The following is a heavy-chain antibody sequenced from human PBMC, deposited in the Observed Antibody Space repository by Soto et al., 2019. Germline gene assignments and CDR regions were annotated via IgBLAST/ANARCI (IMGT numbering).Heavy chain of an antibody. J-gene: IGHJ3*02. Sequence: SGTLSLTCAVYGGSFSGYYWSWIRQPPGKGLEWIGEINHSGSTNYNPSLKSRVTISVDTSKNQFSLKLSSVTAADTAVYYCARGGGNDAFDIWGQGTMVTVSS. CDR2: INHSGST. V-gene: IGHV4-34*01. D-gene: IGHD1-26*01. CDR3: ARGGGNDAFDI. CDR1: GGSFSGYY.